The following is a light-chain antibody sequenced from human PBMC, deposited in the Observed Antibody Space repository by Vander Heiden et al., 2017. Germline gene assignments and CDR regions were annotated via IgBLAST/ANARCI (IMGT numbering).Light chain of an antibody. V-gene: IGLV3-1*01. J-gene: IGLJ1*01. CDR3: QAWDQYYDV. CDR2: END. CDR1: RLGRQY. Sequence: YEVTQTPSLSVTPGQTVSISCSGNRLGRQYVSRDQQKPGQSPVVVGFENDKRPAWTPERFSGSYSENTSTLVRSGTQTIDEAYYDCQAWDQYYDVFGPGTRVSVL.